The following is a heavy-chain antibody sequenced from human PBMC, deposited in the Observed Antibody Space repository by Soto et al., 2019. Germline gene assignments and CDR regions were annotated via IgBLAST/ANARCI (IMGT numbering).Heavy chain of an antibody. J-gene: IGHJ6*02. CDR3: AIYKSNYYYGMVF. V-gene: IGHV4-59*01. Sequence: SETLSLTCTVSGGSISSYYWSWIRQPPGKGLEWIGYIYYSGITNYNPSLKSRVTISVDTSKNQFSLKLSSVTAADTAVYYCAIYKSNYYYGMVFLGPGTTVTVSS. CDR1: GGSISSYY. CDR2: IYYSGIT. D-gene: IGHD1-20*01.